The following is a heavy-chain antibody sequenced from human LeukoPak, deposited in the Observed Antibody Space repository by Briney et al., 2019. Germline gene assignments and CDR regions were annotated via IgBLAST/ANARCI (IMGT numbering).Heavy chain of an antibody. J-gene: IGHJ5*02. CDR1: GGSISSNNW. D-gene: IGHD1-26*01. CDR3: ARISAGGSSSAS. CDR2: FFQSERP. Sequence: PSGTLSLTCAVSGGSISSNNWWTWVRQSPGKGLEWIGEFFQSERPNYSPSLRSRVTISVDKPKNQFSLKLTSVTAADTAMYYCARISAGGSSSASWGQGTLVIVSS. V-gene: IGHV4-4*02.